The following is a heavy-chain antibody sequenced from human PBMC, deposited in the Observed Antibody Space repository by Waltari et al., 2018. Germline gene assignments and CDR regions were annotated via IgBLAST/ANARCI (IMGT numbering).Heavy chain of an antibody. CDR3: ASRYYDSSGYLLFDY. V-gene: IGHV3-21*01. D-gene: IGHD3-22*01. CDR2: ISSSSSYI. CDR1: GFTFSSYS. J-gene: IGHJ4*02. Sequence: EVQLVESGGGLVKPGGSLRLSCSASGFTFSSYSMHWVRQAPGKGLEWVSSISSSSSYIYYADSVKGRFTISRDNAKNSLYLQMNSLRAEDTAVYYCASRYYDSSGYLLFDYWGQGTLVTVSS.